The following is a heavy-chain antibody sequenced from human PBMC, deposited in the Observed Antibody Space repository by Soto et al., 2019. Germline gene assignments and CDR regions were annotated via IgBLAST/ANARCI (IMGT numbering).Heavy chain of an antibody. CDR3: VTPTVTQSFYYYGMDV. J-gene: IGHJ6*02. D-gene: IGHD4-17*01. V-gene: IGHV1-69*13. CDR2: IIPIFGTA. CDR1: GGTFSSYA. Sequence: ASVKVSCKASGGTFSSYAISWVRQAPGQGLERMGGIIPIFGTANYAQKFQGRVTITADESKSTSYMELSCLRSEDTVVFFCVTPTVTQSFYYYGMDVWGQGTTVTVS.